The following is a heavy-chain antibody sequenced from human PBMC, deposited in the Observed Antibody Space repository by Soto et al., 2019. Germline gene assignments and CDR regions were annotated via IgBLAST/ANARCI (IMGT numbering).Heavy chain of an antibody. Sequence: PSDTLCLTCTVSGGSISSHYWSWIRQPPGQGLEWIGYIYYSGGTNYNPSLKSRLTISVDTSKNQFSLKLSSVTAADTAVYYCARQNYYDSSGYSNWVDPWGQGTLV. CDR2: IYYSGGT. D-gene: IGHD3-22*01. CDR3: ARQNYYDSSGYSNWVDP. CDR1: GGSISSHY. J-gene: IGHJ5*02. V-gene: IGHV4-59*11.